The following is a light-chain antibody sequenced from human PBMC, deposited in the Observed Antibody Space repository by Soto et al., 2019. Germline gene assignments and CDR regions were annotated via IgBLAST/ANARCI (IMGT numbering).Light chain of an antibody. CDR3: SSKTSSSSPFV. CDR1: TSDVGAYNY. CDR2: EVS. V-gene: IGLV2-14*01. Sequence: QSVLTQPASVSGSPGQSITISCTGSTSDVGAYNYVSWYKHHPGQAPQLMIYEVSKRPSGVSNRFSGSKSGNTASLTISGLQADDEGDYYCSSKTSSSSPFVFGTGTKLTVL. J-gene: IGLJ1*01.